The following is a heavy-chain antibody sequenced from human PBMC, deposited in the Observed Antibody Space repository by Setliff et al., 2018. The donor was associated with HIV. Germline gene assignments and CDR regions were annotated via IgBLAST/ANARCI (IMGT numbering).Heavy chain of an antibody. V-gene: IGHV4-61*05. D-gene: IGHD4-17*01. J-gene: IGHJ2*01. CDR2: IYYSRST. CDR1: PVSISSTSYY. CDR3: ARLQLKVTTWYFDL. Sequence: SETLSLTCTVSPVSISSTSYYWVWIRQPPGKGLEWIGHIYYSRSTNYNPSLKSRVTISVDRPKNQFSLKVSSVTAADTAVYYCARLQLKVTTWYFDLWGRGTLVTVSS.